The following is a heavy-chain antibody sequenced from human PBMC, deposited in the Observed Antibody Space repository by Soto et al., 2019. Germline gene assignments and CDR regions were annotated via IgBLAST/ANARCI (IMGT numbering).Heavy chain of an antibody. J-gene: IGHJ6*02. CDR3: ARSSGGSGKLWNYYGMDV. D-gene: IGHD3-10*01. V-gene: IGHV3-21*06. CDR2: ISSGSSYI. Sequence: EVQLVESGGGLVKPGGSLRLSCAASGFTFSSYSMNWVRQAPGKGLEWVSSISSGSSYIYYADSVKGRFTISRDNAKNELYLQMNSLRAEDTAVYYCARSSGGSGKLWNYYGMDVWGQGTTVTVSS. CDR1: GFTFSSYS.